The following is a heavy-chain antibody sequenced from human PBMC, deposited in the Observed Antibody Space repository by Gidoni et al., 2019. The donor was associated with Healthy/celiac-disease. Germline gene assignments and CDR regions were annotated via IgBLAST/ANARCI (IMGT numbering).Heavy chain of an antibody. CDR2: IKSKTDGGTT. V-gene: IGHV3-15*01. D-gene: IGHD2-15*01. CDR1: GFTFSNAR. J-gene: IGHJ4*02. CDR3: STVQYCGGGSCYRVDY. Sequence: EVQLVESGGGLVKPGGSLRLSCAASGFTFSNARMSWVRQAPGKGLEWVCRIKSKTDGGTTDYAATVKGRFTISRDDSKNTLYLQMNSLKTEDTAVYYCSTVQYCGGGSCYRVDYWGQGTLVTVSS.